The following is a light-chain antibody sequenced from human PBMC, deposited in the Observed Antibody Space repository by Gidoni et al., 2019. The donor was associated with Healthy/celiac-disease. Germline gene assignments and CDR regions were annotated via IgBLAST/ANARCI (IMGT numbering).Light chain of an antibody. J-gene: IGKJ4*01. V-gene: IGKV3-11*01. Sequence: EIVLTQSPATLSLSPGERATLSCRASQSVSSYLAWYQQKPGQAPWLLIYDASNRATRIPARFSVSGSGSDFTLAISSLEPEDFAVYYCQQRSNWPPTLTFGGGTKVEIK. CDR2: DAS. CDR1: QSVSSY. CDR3: QQRSNWPPTLT.